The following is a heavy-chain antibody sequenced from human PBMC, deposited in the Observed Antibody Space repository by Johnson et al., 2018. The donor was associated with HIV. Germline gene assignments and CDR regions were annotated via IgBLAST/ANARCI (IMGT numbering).Heavy chain of an antibody. CDR2: LYSVGNT. Sequence: VQLVESGGGLVQPGGSLRLSCATSGFTVSSYYMNWVRQAPGKGLEWVSVLYSVGNTYYADSVKGRFTISRDNSKNTLYLQMNSLRPEDTAVYYCARDGSTSCSDCFDAFDIWGQGTMVAVSS. CDR1: GFTVSSYY. D-gene: IGHD2-2*01. V-gene: IGHV3-66*02. J-gene: IGHJ3*02. CDR3: ARDGSTSCSDCFDAFDI.